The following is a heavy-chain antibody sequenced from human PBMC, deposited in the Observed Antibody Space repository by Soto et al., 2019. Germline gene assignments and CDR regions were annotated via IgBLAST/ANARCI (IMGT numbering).Heavy chain of an antibody. CDR2: ISNSGGSI. V-gene: IGHV3-11*01. CDR3: ARAVALGNGAHFDY. CDR1: GFTFSNYY. J-gene: IGHJ4*02. D-gene: IGHD4-17*01. Sequence: QVQLVESGGGLVKPGGSLRLSCAASGFTFSNYYMSWIRQAPGKGLEWVSYISNSGGSIHYPDSVKGRFTISRDNAKNSLYLQMNRLRAEATAVYSCARAVALGNGAHFDYWGQGTLVTVSS.